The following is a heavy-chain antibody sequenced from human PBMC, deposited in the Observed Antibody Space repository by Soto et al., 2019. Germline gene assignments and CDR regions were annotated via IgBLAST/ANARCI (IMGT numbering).Heavy chain of an antibody. V-gene: IGHV3-13*01. J-gene: IGHJ4*02. Sequence: EVQLVESGGGLVQPGGSLRLSCAASGFTFSSYDMHWVRQATGKGLEWVSAIDNADNTFYLGSVMGRFTIYRENAKNSLYLQMNSLRAGDTAVYYCVRLYCSGGSCSLDYWGQGTLVTVSS. CDR2: IDNADNT. CDR3: VRLYCSGGSCSLDY. CDR1: GFTFSSYD. D-gene: IGHD2-15*01.